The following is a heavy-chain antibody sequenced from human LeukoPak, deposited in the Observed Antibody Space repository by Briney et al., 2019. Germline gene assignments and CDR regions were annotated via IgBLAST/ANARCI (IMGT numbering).Heavy chain of an antibody. J-gene: IGHJ3*02. V-gene: IGHV3-30*02. CDR3: ARVSGSGSGSFDAFDI. D-gene: IGHD1-26*01. Sequence: GGSLRLSCAASGFTFSSYGMHWVRQAPGKGLEWVAFIRYDGSNKYYADSVKGRFTISRDNSKNTLYLQMNSLRAEDTAVYYCARVSGSGSGSFDAFDIWGQGTMVTVSS. CDR2: IRYDGSNK. CDR1: GFTFSSYG.